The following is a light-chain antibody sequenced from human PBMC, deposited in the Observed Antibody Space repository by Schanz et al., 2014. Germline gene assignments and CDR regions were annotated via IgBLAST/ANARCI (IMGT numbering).Light chain of an antibody. CDR2: DDS. CDR3: QVWDITSDP. J-gene: IGLJ2*01. CDR1: NIGGKS. V-gene: IGLV3-21*02. Sequence: SSELTQTPSVSVAPGQTATITCEGNNIGGKSVHWYQQKSGQAPVLVVCDDSDRPSGIPERFSGSNSGNTATLTISRVDAGDEADYYCQVWDITSDPFGGGTKLTVL.